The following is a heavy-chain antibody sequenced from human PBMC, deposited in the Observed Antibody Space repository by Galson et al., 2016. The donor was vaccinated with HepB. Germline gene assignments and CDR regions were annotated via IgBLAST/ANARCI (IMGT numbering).Heavy chain of an antibody. Sequence: SLRLSCAASGFAFSNYAMHWVRQAPGKGLEWVAVILQDGNNKYYADSVKGRFTISRDNSKNRLYLQMNSLRTEDTALYYCAATSVWGQGTLVTVSS. J-gene: IGHJ4*02. CDR3: AATSV. V-gene: IGHV3-30-3*01. CDR1: GFAFSNYA. CDR2: ILQDGNNK.